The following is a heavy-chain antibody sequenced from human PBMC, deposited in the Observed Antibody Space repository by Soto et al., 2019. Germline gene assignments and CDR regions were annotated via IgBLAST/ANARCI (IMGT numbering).Heavy chain of an antibody. Sequence: ASVKVSCKASGYTFTSYGISWVRQAPGQGLEWMGWISAYNGNTNYAQKLQGRVTMTTATSTSTAYMELRSLRSDDTAVYYCARDFWRHPGTGGMTTVTTSGVLSVYWGQGTLVTVSS. CDR3: ARDFWRHPGTGGMTTVTTSGVLSVY. J-gene: IGHJ4*02. CDR2: ISAYNGNT. CDR1: GYTFTSYG. D-gene: IGHD4-17*01. V-gene: IGHV1-18*01.